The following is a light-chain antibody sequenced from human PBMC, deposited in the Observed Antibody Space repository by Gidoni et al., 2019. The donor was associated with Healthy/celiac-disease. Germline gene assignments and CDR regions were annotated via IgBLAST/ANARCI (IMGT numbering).Light chain of an antibody. Sequence: EIVLTQSPATLSLSPGERATLSCRASQSVSSYLAWYQQKPGQAPRLLIYDASNRATGIPARFSGSGSGTDFTLTINSLEPEDFAVYYCQQRSNWPITFXXXTRLEIK. CDR3: QQRSNWPIT. CDR2: DAS. CDR1: QSVSSY. V-gene: IGKV3-11*01. J-gene: IGKJ5*01.